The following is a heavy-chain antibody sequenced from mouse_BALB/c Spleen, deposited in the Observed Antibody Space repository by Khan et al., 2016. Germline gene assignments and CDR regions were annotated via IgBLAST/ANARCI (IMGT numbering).Heavy chain of an antibody. V-gene: IGHV14-3*02. J-gene: IGHJ3*01. CDR1: GFNIKDTY. CDR2: IDPANVNT. D-gene: IGHD3-3*01. CDR3: TDLGQY. Sequence: EVQLQESGAELVKPGASVKLSCTASGFNIKDTYIHWVIQRPEQGLEWIGRIDPANVNTKYDPKFQGKATITADTSSNTAYLQLSSLTSEDTAVYYCTDLGQYWGQGTLVTVSA.